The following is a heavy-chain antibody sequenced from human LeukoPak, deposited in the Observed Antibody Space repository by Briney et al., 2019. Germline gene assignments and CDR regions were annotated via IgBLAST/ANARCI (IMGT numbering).Heavy chain of an antibody. CDR3: ARDTGYSNYDY. CDR2: INSDGTST. Sequence: GGSLRLSCAASGFTFITYWMHGVRQAPGKGLVWVSRINSDGTSTTYADSVKGRFTISRDNAKNTLYLQMNSLRADDTAMYYCARDTGYSNYDYWGQGTLVTVSS. J-gene: IGHJ4*02. V-gene: IGHV3-74*01. D-gene: IGHD4-11*01. CDR1: GFTFITYW.